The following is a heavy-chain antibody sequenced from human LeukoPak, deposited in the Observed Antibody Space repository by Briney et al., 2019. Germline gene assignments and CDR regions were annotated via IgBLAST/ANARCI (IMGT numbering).Heavy chain of an antibody. CDR1: GGPISIYY. Sequence: SETLSLTCTVSGGPISIYYWNWIRQPPTKCLEWIGYVHYSGNTNYNPSLESRVTISLETSKNLFSLQLKSLTAADTAVYYCARHSSRYYYNTTGSQGFDPWGQGTLVTVSS. CDR2: VHYSGNT. J-gene: IGHJ5*02. D-gene: IGHD3-22*01. CDR3: ARHSSRYYYNTTGSQGFDP. V-gene: IGHV4-59*01.